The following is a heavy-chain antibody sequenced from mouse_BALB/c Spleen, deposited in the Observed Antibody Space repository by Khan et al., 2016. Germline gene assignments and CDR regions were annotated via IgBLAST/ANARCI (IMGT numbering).Heavy chain of an antibody. J-gene: IGHJ3*01. Sequence: EVQLQESGPGLVKPSQSLSLTCTVTGYSITSDYAWNWIRQFPGNKLEWMGYIRHSGSTSYNPTLKNRISITGETSQNQFFWQLNSVTHEDTSPDYCARGVLAQAWFAYWGQGTLVTVSA. CDR1: GYSITSDYA. CDR2: IRHSGST. CDR3: ARGVLAQAWFAY. D-gene: IGHD2-14*01. V-gene: IGHV3-2*02.